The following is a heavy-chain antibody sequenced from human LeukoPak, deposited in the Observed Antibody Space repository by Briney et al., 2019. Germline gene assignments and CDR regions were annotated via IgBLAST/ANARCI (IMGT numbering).Heavy chain of an antibody. CDR2: IIPIFGTA. CDR1: GGTFSSYA. D-gene: IGHD6-13*01. Sequence: ASVKVSCKASGGTFSSYAISWVRQAPGQGLEWMGGIIPIFGTANYAQKFQGRVTITADKSTSTAYMELSSLRSEDTAVYYCASRSSSWDYYYYYYYMDVWGKGTTVTVSS. CDR3: ASRSSSWDYYYYYYYMDV. V-gene: IGHV1-69*06. J-gene: IGHJ6*03.